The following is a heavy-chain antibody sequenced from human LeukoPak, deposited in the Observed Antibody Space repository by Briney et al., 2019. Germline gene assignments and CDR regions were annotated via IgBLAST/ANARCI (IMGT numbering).Heavy chain of an antibody. Sequence: ASMKLSCKASEYTFSSYYMHWVRQAPGQGLEWMGIINPSGDYTRYAQNFQGRVTMTGDTSTSTVYMELSSLRSEDTAVYFCAKDSGSFSADYWGQGTLVTVSS. CDR1: EYTFSSYY. V-gene: IGHV1-46*01. CDR2: INPSGDYT. CDR3: AKDSGSFSADY. D-gene: IGHD1-26*01. J-gene: IGHJ4*02.